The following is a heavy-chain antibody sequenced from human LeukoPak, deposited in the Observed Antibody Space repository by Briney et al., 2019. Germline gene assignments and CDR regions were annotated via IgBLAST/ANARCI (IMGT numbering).Heavy chain of an antibody. CDR2: IFGSGDTT. CDR1: GFPFSSYA. V-gene: IGHV3-23*01. D-gene: IGHD5-18*01. CDR3: ATYIRTPMVYNWFDP. J-gene: IGHJ5*02. Sequence: PGGSLRLSCAASGFPFSSYAMNWVRQAPGKGLEWVSIIFGSGDTTYYADSVKGRFTVSRDNSKNMLYLQMNNLRPEDTATYYCATYIRTPMVYNWFDPWGQGTLVTVSS.